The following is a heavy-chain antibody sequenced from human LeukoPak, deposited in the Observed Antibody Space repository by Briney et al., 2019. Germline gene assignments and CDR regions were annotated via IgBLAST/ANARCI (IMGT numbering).Heavy chain of an antibody. J-gene: IGHJ3*02. V-gene: IGHV3-48*03. D-gene: IGHD3-3*01. Sequence: PGGSLRLSCAASGFTFSSYEMNWVRQAPGKGLEWVSYISSSGSTIYYADSVKGRFTISRDNSKNTLYLQMNSLRAGDTAVYYCAKVKGRRFLGGGAFDIWGQGTMVTVSS. CDR3: AKVKGRRFLGGGAFDI. CDR2: ISSSGSTI. CDR1: GFTFSSYE.